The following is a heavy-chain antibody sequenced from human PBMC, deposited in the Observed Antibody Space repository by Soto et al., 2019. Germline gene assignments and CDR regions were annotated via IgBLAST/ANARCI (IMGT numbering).Heavy chain of an antibody. V-gene: IGHV5-10-1*03. CDR1: GYSFTSYW. CDR2: IDPSDSYT. D-gene: IGHD3-9*01. Sequence: EVQLVQSGAEVKKPGESLRISCKGSGYSFTSYWISWVRQMPGKGLEWMGRIDPSDSYTNYSPSFQGHVTISADKSISTAYLQWSSLKASDTAMYYCASTPNWLWHYYYYGMDVWGQGTTVTVSS. CDR3: ASTPNWLWHYYYYGMDV. J-gene: IGHJ6*02.